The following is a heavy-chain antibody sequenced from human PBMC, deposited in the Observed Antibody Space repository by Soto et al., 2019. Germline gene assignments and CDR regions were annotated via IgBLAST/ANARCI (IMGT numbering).Heavy chain of an antibody. CDR3: ARTTVFNYYYGMDV. CDR2: INHSGST. D-gene: IGHD4-17*01. V-gene: IGHV4-34*01. CDR1: GGSFSGYY. Sequence: SETLSLTCAVYGGSFSGYYWSWIRQPPGKGLEWIGEINHSGSTNYNPSLKSRVTISVDTSKNQFSLKLSSVTAADTAVYYCARTTVFNYYYGMDVWGQGTTVTVSS. J-gene: IGHJ6*02.